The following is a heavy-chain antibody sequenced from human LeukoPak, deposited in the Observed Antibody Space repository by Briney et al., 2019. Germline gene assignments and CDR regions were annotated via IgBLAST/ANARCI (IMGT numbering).Heavy chain of an antibody. CDR3: ARGPYDSSGYAAELHDAFDI. Sequence: PSETLSLTCTVSGGSISSSSYYWGWIRQPPGKGLEWIGSIYYSGSTYYNPSLKSRVTISVDTSKNQFSLKLSSVTAADTTVYYCARGPYDSSGYAAELHDAFDIWGQGTMVTVSS. V-gene: IGHV4-39*07. CDR1: GGSISSSSYY. J-gene: IGHJ3*02. D-gene: IGHD3-22*01. CDR2: IYYSGST.